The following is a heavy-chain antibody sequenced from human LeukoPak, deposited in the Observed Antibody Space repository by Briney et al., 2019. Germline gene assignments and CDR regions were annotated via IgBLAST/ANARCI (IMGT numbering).Heavy chain of an antibody. CDR2: MYYSGST. Sequence: SETLSLTCTVSGGSISTYYWSWIRQPPGTGLEWIGHMYYSGSTNYNPSLKSRVTISVGTSKNQFSLKLSSVTAADRAVYYCARRRTTGLAGYMDVWGKGTTVIVSS. D-gene: IGHD6-19*01. CDR3: ARRRTTGLAGYMDV. V-gene: IGHV4-59*08. J-gene: IGHJ6*03. CDR1: GGSISTYY.